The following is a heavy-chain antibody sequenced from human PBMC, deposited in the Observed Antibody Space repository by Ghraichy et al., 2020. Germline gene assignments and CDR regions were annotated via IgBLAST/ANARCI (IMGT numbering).Heavy chain of an antibody. J-gene: IGHJ4*02. D-gene: IGHD2-2*01. Sequence: GGSLRLSCAASGFTFSNYAMSWVRQAPGKGLERVSTISGLGDDSYYADSVKGRFTISRDNSKNALYLQMNSLRAEDTAIFYCARAYPTRTSSAFDYWGQGTLVTVSS. CDR2: ISGLGDDS. CDR3: ARAYPTRTSSAFDY. V-gene: IGHV3-23*01. CDR1: GFTFSNYA.